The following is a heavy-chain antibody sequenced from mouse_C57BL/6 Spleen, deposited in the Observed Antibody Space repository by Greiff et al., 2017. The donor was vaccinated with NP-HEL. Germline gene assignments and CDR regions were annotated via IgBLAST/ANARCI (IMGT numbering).Heavy chain of an antibody. D-gene: IGHD1-1*01. J-gene: IGHJ4*01. CDR3: ARRAYYGSSYYAMDY. CDR1: GFTFSDYG. CDR2: ISSGSSTI. V-gene: IGHV5-17*01. Sequence: EVQLVESGGGLVKPGGSLKLSCAASGFTFSDYGMHWVRQAPEKGLEWVAYISSGSSTIYYADTVKGRFTISRDNAKNTLFLQMTSLRSEDTAMYYCARRAYYGSSYYAMDYWGQGTSVTVSS.